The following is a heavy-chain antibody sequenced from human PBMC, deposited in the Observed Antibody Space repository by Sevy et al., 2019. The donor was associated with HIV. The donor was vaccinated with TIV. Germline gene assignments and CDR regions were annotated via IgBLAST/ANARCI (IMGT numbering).Heavy chain of an antibody. J-gene: IGHJ5*02. CDR3: ATVGLGYYSGASYYQGDWYDP. Sequence: ASVKVSCKVSGYTLSELSMHWVRQAPGKGLEWMGSFDPEDGETIYAQTLQARVTMTEDTSTDTAYMELSSLTSKDTAIYYCATVGLGYYSGASYYQGDWYDPWGQGTLVTVSS. CDR1: GYTLSELS. D-gene: IGHD2-15*01. CDR2: FDPEDGET. V-gene: IGHV1-24*01.